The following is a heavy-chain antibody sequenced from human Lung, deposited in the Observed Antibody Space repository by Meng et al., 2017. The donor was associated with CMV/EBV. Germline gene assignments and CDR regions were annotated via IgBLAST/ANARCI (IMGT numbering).Heavy chain of an antibody. CDR1: GFTFSDFY. CDR3: ASGGGATAKDFYGMDV. D-gene: IGHD1-26*01. Sequence: GGXXRLSCAASGFTFSDFYMSWIRQAPGKGLEWVANISTSVSSKYYVDSMKGRFTVSRDNTKNSLYLQMDTLTVDDTAAYYCASGGGATAKDFYGMDVWGQGTTVTVSS. J-gene: IGHJ6*01. CDR2: ISTSVSSK. V-gene: IGHV3-11*04.